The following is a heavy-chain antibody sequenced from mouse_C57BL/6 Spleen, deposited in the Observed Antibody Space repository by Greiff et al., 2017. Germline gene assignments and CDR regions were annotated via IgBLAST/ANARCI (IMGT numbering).Heavy chain of an antibody. D-gene: IGHD2-5*01. CDR1: GYTFTSYG. Sequence: VQLQQSGAELARPGASVKLSCKASGYTFTSYGISWVKQRPGQGLEWIGEIYPRSGNTYYNEKFKGKATLTADKSSSTAYMELRSLTSEDSAVYFCARRELHSNPLYYYAMGYWGQGTSVTGSP. J-gene: IGHJ4*01. CDR2: IYPRSGNT. CDR3: ARRELHSNPLYYYAMGY. V-gene: IGHV1-81*01.